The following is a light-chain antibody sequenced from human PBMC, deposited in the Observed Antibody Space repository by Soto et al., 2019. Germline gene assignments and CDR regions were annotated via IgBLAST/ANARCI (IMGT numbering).Light chain of an antibody. CDR1: SSDIGAYNY. CDR3: SSYTGSPSPWV. CDR2: DVS. Sequence: QSALTQPASVSGSPGQSITISCSGTSSDIGAYNYVSWYQQHPGKAPKLMIYDVSHRPSGVPVRFSGSKSCNTASLTISGLQAEDETEYYCSSYTGSPSPWVFGGGTKVTVL. V-gene: IGLV2-14*03. J-gene: IGLJ3*02.